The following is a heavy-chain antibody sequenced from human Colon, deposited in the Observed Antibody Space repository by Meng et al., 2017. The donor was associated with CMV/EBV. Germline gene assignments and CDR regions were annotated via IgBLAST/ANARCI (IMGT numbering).Heavy chain of an antibody. CDR2: ISYDGSNK. V-gene: IGHV3-30*18. Sequence: SGFTLSSYGMPWVRQAPGKGLEWVAVISYDGSNKYYADSVKGRFTISRDNSKNTLYLQMNSLRAEDTAVYYCAKSDGSGSLGGMDVWGQGTTVTVSS. CDR3: AKSDGSGSLGGMDV. J-gene: IGHJ6*02. D-gene: IGHD3-10*01. CDR1: GFTLSSYG.